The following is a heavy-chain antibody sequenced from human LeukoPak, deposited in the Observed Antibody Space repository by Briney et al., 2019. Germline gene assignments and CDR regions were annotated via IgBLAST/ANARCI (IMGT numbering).Heavy chain of an antibody. CDR3: AKGSSGYFFDL. Sequence: PTGVSLRLSCAASGFIFNNYGLVWVRQAPGKGLEWVSAISNDGGGTTYADFVKVRFSVSRDNSKNTLFLKMNSMRAEDRAIYYCAKGSSGYFFDLWGQGTLVTVSS. CDR2: ISNDGGGT. V-gene: IGHV3-23*01. CDR1: GFIFNNYG. J-gene: IGHJ4*02. D-gene: IGHD3-22*01.